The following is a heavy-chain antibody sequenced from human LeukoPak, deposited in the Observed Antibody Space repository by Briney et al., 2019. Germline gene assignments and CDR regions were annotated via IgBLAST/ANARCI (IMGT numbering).Heavy chain of an antibody. CDR1: GFTFDDHG. Sequence: PGGSLRLSCAASGFTFDDHGMTWVRQVPGKGLEWVSNINWNGATTNYAASVKGRFTISRDNAKNSLYLQMNSLRAEDTAFYYCARLKINHGWKGGMDYWGQGTLVTVSS. V-gene: IGHV3-20*04. J-gene: IGHJ4*02. D-gene: IGHD1-1*01. CDR2: INWNGATT. CDR3: ARLKINHGWKGGMDY.